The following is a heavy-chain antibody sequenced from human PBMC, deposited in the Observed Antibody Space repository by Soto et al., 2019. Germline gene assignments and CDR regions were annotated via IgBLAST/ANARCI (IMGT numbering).Heavy chain of an antibody. V-gene: IGHV4-4*07. Sequence: TQSLTCTVSGFSINSYYWYWLRPPAGKGLEWIGRIYISGSTNYNPSLKSRVTMSIDTSKNQFSLKVSSVTAADTAVYYCAKSSSRSRLGRYGLDVWGQGTTVT. CDR3: AKSSSRSRLGRYGLDV. D-gene: IGHD6-13*01. J-gene: IGHJ6*02. CDR2: IYISGST. CDR1: GFSINSYY.